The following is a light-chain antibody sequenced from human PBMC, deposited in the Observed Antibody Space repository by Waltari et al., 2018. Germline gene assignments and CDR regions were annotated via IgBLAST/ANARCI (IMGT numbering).Light chain of an antibody. CDR3: ALYMGGGIWV. V-gene: IGLV8-61*01. CDR2: NTN. CDR1: SGSVSSDPY. J-gene: IGLJ3*02. Sequence: QTVVTQEPSFSVSPGGTITLTCGFSSGSVSSDPYPSWYQQTPGQAPRTLIYNTNTLSSGVPARFSGSILGEKAALTITGAQADDECAYYCALYMGGGIWVFGGGTYLTVL.